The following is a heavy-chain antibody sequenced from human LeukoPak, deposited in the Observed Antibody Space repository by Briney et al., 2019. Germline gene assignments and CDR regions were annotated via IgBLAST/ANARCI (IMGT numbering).Heavy chain of an antibody. V-gene: IGHV1-69*05. J-gene: IGHJ6*03. CDR1: GGTFSSYA. D-gene: IGHD3-10*01. Sequence: SVKVSCKASGGTFSSYAISWVRQAPGQGLEWMGRIIPIFGTANYAQKFQGRVTITTDKSTSTAYMELSSLRSEDTAVYYCARDRGGTVRYYYYYMDVWGKGTTVTVSS. CDR2: IIPIFGTA. CDR3: ARDRGGTVRYYYYYMDV.